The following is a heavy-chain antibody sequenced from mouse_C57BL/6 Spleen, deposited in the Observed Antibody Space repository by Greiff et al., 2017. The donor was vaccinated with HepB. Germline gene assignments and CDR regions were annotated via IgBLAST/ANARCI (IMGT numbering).Heavy chain of an antibody. CDR2: IDPEDGDT. V-gene: IGHV14-1*01. CDR1: GFNIKDYY. Sequence: EVQLQQSGAELVRPGASVKLSCTASGFNIKDYYMHWVKQRPEQGLEWIGRIDPEDGDTEYAQKFQGKATMTADTSSNTAYLQLSSLTSEDTAVYYCTTATPYGNYQRIFDYWGQGTTLTVAS. J-gene: IGHJ2*01. D-gene: IGHD2-1*01. CDR3: TTATPYGNYQRIFDY.